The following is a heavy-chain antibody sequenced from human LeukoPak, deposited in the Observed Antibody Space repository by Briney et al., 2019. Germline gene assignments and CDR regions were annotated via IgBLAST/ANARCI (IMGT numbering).Heavy chain of an antibody. CDR1: GDTFNAYY. CDR3: AGDGYNSRRFFDY. V-gene: IGHV1-2*02. Sequence: ASVKVSCKTSGDTFNAYYMHWVRQAPGQGLEWMGWITPNSGGSNYAQKFQGRVTMTSDTSINTAYMELSRLISDDTAVYYCAGDGYNSRRFFDYWGQGTLVTVSS. CDR2: ITPNSGGS. J-gene: IGHJ4*02. D-gene: IGHD5-24*01.